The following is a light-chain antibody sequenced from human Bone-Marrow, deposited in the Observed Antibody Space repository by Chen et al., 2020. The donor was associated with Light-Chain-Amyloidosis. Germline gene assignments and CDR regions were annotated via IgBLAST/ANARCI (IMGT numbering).Light chain of an antibody. Sequence: SYELTQPPSVSVSPGQTARITCSGDDLPTKYAYWYKQKPGQAPVLVIHRDTQRPSWISERFSGSSSGTTATLTSSGVQAEDEADYHCQSADSSGTYEVIFGGGTKLTVL. CDR3: QSADSSGTYEVI. J-gene: IGLJ2*01. CDR1: DLPTKY. CDR2: RDT. V-gene: IGLV3-25*03.